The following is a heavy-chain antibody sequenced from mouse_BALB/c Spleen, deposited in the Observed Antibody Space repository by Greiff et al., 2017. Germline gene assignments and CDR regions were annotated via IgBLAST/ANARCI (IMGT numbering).Heavy chain of an antibody. CDR2: ISSGSSTI. Sequence: EVKVVESGGGLVQPGGSRKLSCAASGFTFSSFGMHWVRQAPEKGLEWVAYISSGSSTIYYADTVKGRFTISRDNPKNTLFLQMTSLRSEDTAMYYCARDHYYGSSYWFAYWGQGTLVTVSA. J-gene: IGHJ3*01. CDR3: ARDHYYGSSYWFAY. CDR1: GFTFSSFG. D-gene: IGHD1-1*01. V-gene: IGHV5-17*02.